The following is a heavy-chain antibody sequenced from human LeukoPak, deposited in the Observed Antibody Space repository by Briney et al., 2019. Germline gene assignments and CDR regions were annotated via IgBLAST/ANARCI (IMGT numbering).Heavy chain of an antibody. D-gene: IGHD1-1*01. J-gene: IGHJ4*02. CDR1: GGSINSYY. Sequence: PSETLSLTCTVSGGSINSYYWTWIRQPPGKGLEWIGYIYYSGSTKYNPSLTSRVTISVDSSKNQFSLKLSSVTAADTAVYFCARTTLLGTQDYWGLGTLVTVSS. V-gene: IGHV4-59*01. CDR2: IYYSGST. CDR3: ARTTLLGTQDY.